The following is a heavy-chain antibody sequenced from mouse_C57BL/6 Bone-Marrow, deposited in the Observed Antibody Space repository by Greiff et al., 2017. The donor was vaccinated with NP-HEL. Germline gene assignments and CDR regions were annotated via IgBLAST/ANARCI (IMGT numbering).Heavy chain of an antibody. J-gene: IGHJ2*01. CDR1: GFNIKDDY. D-gene: IGHD2-2*01. V-gene: IGHV14-4*01. Sequence: EVQLQQSGAELVRPGASVKLSCTASGFNIKDDYMHWVKQRPEQGLEWIGWIDPENGDTEYASKFQGKATITADTSSHTAYLQLSSLTSEPTAASYCKGGPYGYDWGGYYFDYWGQGTTLTVSS. CDR3: KGGPYGYDWGGYYFDY. CDR2: IDPENGDT.